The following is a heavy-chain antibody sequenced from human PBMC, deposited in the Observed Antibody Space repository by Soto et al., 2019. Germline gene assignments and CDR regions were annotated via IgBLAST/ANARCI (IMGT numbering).Heavy chain of an antibody. CDR2: INPSGST. V-gene: IGHV4-34*01. Sequence: PSETLSLTCAVYGGSFSGYYWSWIRQPPGKGLEWIGEINPSGSTNYNPSLKSRVTISVDTSKNQFSLKLSSVTAADTAVYYCARPAYGDSDYWGQGTLVTVSS. CDR1: GGSFSGYY. J-gene: IGHJ4*02. D-gene: IGHD4-17*01. CDR3: ARPAYGDSDY.